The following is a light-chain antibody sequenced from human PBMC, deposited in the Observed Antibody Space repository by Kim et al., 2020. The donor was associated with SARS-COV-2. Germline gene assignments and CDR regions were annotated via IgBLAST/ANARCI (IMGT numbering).Light chain of an antibody. J-gene: IGLJ2*01. Sequence: VSPGQTASITCSGDKLGDKYACWYQQKPGQSPVLVIYQDSKRPSGIPERFSGSNSGNTATLTISGTQAMDEADYYCQAWDSSTGVVFRGGTQLTVL. CDR1: KLGDKY. CDR2: QDS. CDR3: QAWDSSTGVV. V-gene: IGLV3-1*01.